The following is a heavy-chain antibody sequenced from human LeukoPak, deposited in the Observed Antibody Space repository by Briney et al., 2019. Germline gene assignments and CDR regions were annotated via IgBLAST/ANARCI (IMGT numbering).Heavy chain of an antibody. CDR2: ISYDGSNK. V-gene: IGHV3-33*05. Sequence: GGSLRLSCAASGFTFSSYGMHWVRQAPGKGLEWVAVISYDGSNKYYADSVKGRSTVSRDNSRNTLYLQMNSLRVEDTAVYYCATPRGIWGVSLDHWGQGALVTVSS. CDR1: GFTFSSYG. CDR3: ATPRGIWGVSLDH. D-gene: IGHD3-10*01. J-gene: IGHJ4*02.